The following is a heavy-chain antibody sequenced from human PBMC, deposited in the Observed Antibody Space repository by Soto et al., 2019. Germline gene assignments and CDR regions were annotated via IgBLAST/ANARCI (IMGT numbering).Heavy chain of an antibody. J-gene: IGHJ5*02. CDR2: IDPSDSYT. Sequence: GESLKISCKGSGYSFTSYWISWVRQMPGKGLEWMGRIDPSDSYTNYSPSFQGHVTISADKSISTAYLQWSSLRSEDTAVYYCAREPRTHGGYDFWSGYYSRRRNWFDPWGQGTLVTVSS. D-gene: IGHD3-3*01. CDR1: GYSFTSYW. V-gene: IGHV5-10-1*01. CDR3: AREPRTHGGYDFWSGYYSRRRNWFDP.